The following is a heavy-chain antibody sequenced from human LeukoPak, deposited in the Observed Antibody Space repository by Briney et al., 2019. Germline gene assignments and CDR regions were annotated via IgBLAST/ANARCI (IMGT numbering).Heavy chain of an antibody. D-gene: IGHD3-16*01. CDR2: IYSGGST. CDR1: GFTFSSYS. CDR3: ARGDSNYFDY. Sequence: GGSLRLSCAASGFTFSSYSMIWVRQAPGKGLEWVSVIYSGGSTYYADSVKGRSTISRDNSKNTLYLQMNSLRAEDTAVYYCARGDSNYFDYWGQGTLVTVSS. V-gene: IGHV3-53*01. J-gene: IGHJ4*02.